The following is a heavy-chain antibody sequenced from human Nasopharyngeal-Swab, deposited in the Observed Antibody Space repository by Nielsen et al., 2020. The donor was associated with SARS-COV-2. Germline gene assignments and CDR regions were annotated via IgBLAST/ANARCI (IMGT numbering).Heavy chain of an antibody. CDR2: ISAYNGNT. V-gene: IGHV1-18*04. CDR1: GYTFTSYG. CDR3: ALYYYGSGNYDY. D-gene: IGHD3-10*01. J-gene: IGHJ4*02. Sequence: ASVQVSCKASGYTFTSYGISWLRQAPGQGLEWMGWISAYNGNTNYSQKLQGRVTMTTDTSTSTAYMELRSLRSDDTAVYYCALYYYGSGNYDYWGQGTLVTVSS.